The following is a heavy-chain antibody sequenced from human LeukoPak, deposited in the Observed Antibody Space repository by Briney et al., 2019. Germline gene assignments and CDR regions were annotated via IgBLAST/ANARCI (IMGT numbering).Heavy chain of an antibody. CDR3: AKLPPDDCSSTSCSPFPDY. Sequence: GGSLRLSCAASGFTFSSYGMHWVRQAPGKGLEWVAFIRYDGSNKYYADSVKGRFTISRDNSKNTLYLQMNSLRAEDTAVYYCAKLPPDDCSSTSCSPFPDYWGQGTLVTVSS. D-gene: IGHD2-2*01. CDR2: IRYDGSNK. J-gene: IGHJ4*02. V-gene: IGHV3-30*02. CDR1: GFTFSSYG.